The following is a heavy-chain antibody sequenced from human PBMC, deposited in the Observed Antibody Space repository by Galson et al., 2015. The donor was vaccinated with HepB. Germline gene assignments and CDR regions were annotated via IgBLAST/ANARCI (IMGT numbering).Heavy chain of an antibody. J-gene: IGHJ4*02. CDR1: GFMFGNYW. D-gene: IGHD4/OR15-4a*01. Sequence: SLRLSCAGSGFMFGNYWMHWIRQVPWKGLVWVSRISPDGSSANYADSVKGRFTVSRDNAKNTLYLQMNSLRVDDTAVYYCGIDYGASRPLDHWGQGTLVTVSS. CDR2: ISPDGSSA. V-gene: IGHV3-74*01. CDR3: GIDYGASRPLDH.